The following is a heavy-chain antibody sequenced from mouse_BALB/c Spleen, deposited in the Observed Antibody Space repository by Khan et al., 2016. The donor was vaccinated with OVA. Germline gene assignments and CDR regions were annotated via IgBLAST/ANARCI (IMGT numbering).Heavy chain of an antibody. V-gene: IGHV9-3-1*01. Sequence: QIQLVQSGPELKKPGETVKISCKASGYTFTNYGMNWVKQAPGKGLKWMGWINTYTGQPTYADDFKGRFAFSLETSASTAYLQINNLKNEDTGTYFCARVGYNGTMDYWGQGTSVTVSS. CDR3: ARVGYNGTMDY. CDR2: INTYTGQP. CDR1: GYTFTNYG. J-gene: IGHJ4*01. D-gene: IGHD2-14*01.